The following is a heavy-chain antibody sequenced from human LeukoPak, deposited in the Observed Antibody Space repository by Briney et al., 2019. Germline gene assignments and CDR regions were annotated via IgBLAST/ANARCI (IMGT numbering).Heavy chain of an antibody. CDR2: INIRGNT. CDR3: AREYGDFDY. J-gene: IGHJ4*02. D-gene: IGHD4-17*01. CDR1: GGSISNYY. V-gene: IGHV4-4*07. Sequence: SETLSLTSIVSGGSISNYYWSWIRQPAGKGLQWIGRINIRGNTNYNPSLKSRVTMSVDTSKNQFSLKLHSLTAADTAVYYCAREYGDFDYWGQGTLVTVSS.